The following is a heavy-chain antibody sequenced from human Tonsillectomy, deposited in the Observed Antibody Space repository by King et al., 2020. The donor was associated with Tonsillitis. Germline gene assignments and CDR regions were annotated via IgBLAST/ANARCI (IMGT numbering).Heavy chain of an antibody. CDR1: GYTFTSYG. D-gene: IGHD3-10*01. J-gene: IGHJ5*02. V-gene: IGHV1-18*04. CDR3: VIEEVWLGGQNWFDL. CDR2: ISAYNGNT. Sequence: QLVQSGAEVKKPGASVKVSCKASGYTFTSYGISWVRQAPGQGLEWMGWISAYNGNTNYAQKLQGRVTMTTDTSTSTAYMELRSLRPDDTAVYYCVIEEVWLGGQNWFDLWGQGTLVTVSS.